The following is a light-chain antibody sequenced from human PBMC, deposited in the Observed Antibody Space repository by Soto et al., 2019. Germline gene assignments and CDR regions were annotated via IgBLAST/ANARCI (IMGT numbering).Light chain of an antibody. V-gene: IGLV2-14*01. CDR2: ASS. CDR1: SSDVGDYNY. CDR3: SSYTSGTTLYV. Sequence: QSALTQPASVSGSPGQSITISCTGFSSDVGDYNYVSWYQHHPGKAPRLMIYASSNRPSGVSHRFSGSRSGNTASLTISGLQAEDEADYYCSSYTSGTTLYVFGTGTKVTVL. J-gene: IGLJ1*01.